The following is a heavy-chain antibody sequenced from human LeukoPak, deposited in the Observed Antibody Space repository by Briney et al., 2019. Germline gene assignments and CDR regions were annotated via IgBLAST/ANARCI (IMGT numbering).Heavy chain of an antibody. D-gene: IGHD3-22*01. CDR3: ARAYDSSGYWPEYFHH. Sequence: GGSLRLSCAASGFAVSNNYMSWVRQAPGKGLEWVSIIYGGGSTYYADSVNGRFTISRHNSKNTLFLQMNSLRTEDTAVYYCARAYDSSGYWPEYFHHWCQGTLVTVSS. CDR1: GFAVSNNY. J-gene: IGHJ1*01. V-gene: IGHV3-53*04. CDR2: IYGGGST.